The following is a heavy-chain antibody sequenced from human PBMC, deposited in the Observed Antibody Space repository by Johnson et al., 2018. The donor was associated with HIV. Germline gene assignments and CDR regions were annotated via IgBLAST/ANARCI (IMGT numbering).Heavy chain of an antibody. CDR1: GFTFSSYD. CDR2: IGTAGDT. V-gene: IGHV3-13*01. D-gene: IGHD5-18*01. CDR3: ARGAMGNAFDI. J-gene: IGHJ3*02. Sequence: VQLVEYGGGLVQPGGSLRLSCAASGFTFSSYDMHWVRQATGKGLEWVSAIGTAGDTYYPGSVKGRFTISRENAKNSLYLQMNSLRAGDTAVYYCARGAMGNAFDIWGQGTMVTVSS.